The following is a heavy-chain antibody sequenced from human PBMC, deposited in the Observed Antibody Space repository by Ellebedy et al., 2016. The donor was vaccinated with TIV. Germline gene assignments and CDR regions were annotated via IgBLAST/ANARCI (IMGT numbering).Heavy chain of an antibody. CDR3: EGTYVRLRFLEWSMKYYFDY. D-gene: IGHD3-3*01. V-gene: IGHV4-39*01. CDR1: GGSISSSSYY. J-gene: IGHJ4*02. CDR2: IYYSGST. Sequence: MPSETLSLTCTVSGGSISSSSYYRGWIRQPPGKGLEWIGSIYYSGSTYYNPSLKSRVTISVDTSKNQFSLKLSSVTAADTAVYYCEGTYVRLRFLEWSMKYYFDYWGQGTLVTVSS.